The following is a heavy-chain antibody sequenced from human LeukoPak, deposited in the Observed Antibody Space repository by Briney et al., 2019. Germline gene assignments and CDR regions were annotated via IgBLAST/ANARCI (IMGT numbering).Heavy chain of an antibody. CDR3: ARDLGRGSYYYFDY. CDR1: GYTFTSYD. V-gene: IGHV1-8*01. Sequence: ASVKVSCKASGYTFTSYDINWVRQATGQGLEWMGWMNPNSGNTGYAQKFQGRVTMTRNTSISTAYMDLSRLRSDDTAVYYCARDLGRGSYYYFDYWGQGTLVTVSS. CDR2: MNPNSGNT. J-gene: IGHJ4*02. D-gene: IGHD1-26*01.